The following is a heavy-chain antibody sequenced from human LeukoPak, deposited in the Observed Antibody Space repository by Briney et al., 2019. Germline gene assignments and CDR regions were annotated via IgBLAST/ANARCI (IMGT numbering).Heavy chain of an antibody. CDR2: IWYDGSNR. Sequence: PGRTLRVYCAASGFTFSSYGMHWLRQAPGKGLEWVALIWYDGSNRYYADSVKGRFTISRETSKNTLYLQMNSLRAEDTAVYYCARASDHYDTYPDSWGQGTLVTVSS. CDR3: ARASDHYDTYPDS. V-gene: IGHV3-33*01. D-gene: IGHD3-22*01. J-gene: IGHJ4*02. CDR1: GFTFSSYG.